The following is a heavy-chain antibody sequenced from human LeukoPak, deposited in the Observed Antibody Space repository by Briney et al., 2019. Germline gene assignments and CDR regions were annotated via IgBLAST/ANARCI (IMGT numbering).Heavy chain of an antibody. V-gene: IGHV4-59*01. CDR2: IYYSGST. CDR3: AIYYYDSSGYYLPTDY. Sequence: PSETLSLTCTVSGGSISSYYWSWIRQPPGKGLEWIGYIYYSGSTNYNPSLKSRVTISVDTSKNQFSLKLSSVTAADTAVYYCAIYYYDSSGYYLPTDYWGQGTLVTVSS. CDR1: GGSISSYY. J-gene: IGHJ4*02. D-gene: IGHD3-22*01.